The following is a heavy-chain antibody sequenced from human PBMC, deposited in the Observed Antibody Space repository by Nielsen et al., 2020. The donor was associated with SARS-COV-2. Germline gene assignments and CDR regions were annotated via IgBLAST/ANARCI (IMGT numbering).Heavy chain of an antibody. D-gene: IGHD5-18*01. J-gene: IGHJ4*02. V-gene: IGHV4-34*01. Sequence: SETLSLTCAVYGGSFSGYYWSWIRQPPGKGLEWIGEINHSGSTNYNPSLKSRVTISVDKSKNQFSLKLSSVTAADTAVYYCARVTAEGTAMAYFDYWGQGTLVTVSS. CDR2: INHSGST. CDR1: GGSFSGYY. CDR3: ARVTAEGTAMAYFDY.